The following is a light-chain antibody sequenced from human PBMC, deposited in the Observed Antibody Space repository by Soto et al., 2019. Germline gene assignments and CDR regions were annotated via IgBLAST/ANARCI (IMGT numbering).Light chain of an antibody. Sequence: ALTQPASVSGSPGQSITISCTGTSSDVGGYNYVSWYQQYPGKAPKVMIYDVTNRPSGVSNRFSGSRSGNTASLTISGLQAEDEADYYCCSFTTSSTYVFGTGTKLTVL. J-gene: IGLJ1*01. CDR2: DVT. CDR3: CSFTTSSTYV. V-gene: IGLV2-14*01. CDR1: SSDVGGYNY.